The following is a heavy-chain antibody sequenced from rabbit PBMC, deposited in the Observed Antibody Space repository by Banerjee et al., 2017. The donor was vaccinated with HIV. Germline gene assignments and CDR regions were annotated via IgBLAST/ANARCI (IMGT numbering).Heavy chain of an antibody. V-gene: IGHV1S45*01. CDR1: GFSFSNKYV. Sequence: QEQLEESGGGLVQPEGTLTLTCTASGFSFSNKYVMCWVRQAPGKGLEWIACINTISGDTVYATWAKGRFTISKAAWTTVTLQMTSVTAADSATYCCARRGSDWGDDLWGPGTLVTVS. CDR2: INTISGDT. CDR3: ARRGSDWGDDL. J-gene: IGHJ4*01. D-gene: IGHD4-1*01.